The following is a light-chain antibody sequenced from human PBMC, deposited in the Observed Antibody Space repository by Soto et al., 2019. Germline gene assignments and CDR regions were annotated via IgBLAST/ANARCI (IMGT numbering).Light chain of an antibody. Sequence: EIVLTQSPGTLSLSPGERATLSCRASQSVRSNYLAWYQQIPGQAPRLLVYGASSRATGIPDRFSGSGSGTDFTLTIRRLEPEDFVVYYCQQYGNSSFTFGGGTKVEIK. CDR2: GAS. J-gene: IGKJ4*01. CDR1: QSVRSNY. V-gene: IGKV3-20*01. CDR3: QQYGNSSFT.